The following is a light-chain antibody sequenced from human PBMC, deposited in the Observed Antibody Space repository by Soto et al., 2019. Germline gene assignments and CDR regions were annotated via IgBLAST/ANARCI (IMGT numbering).Light chain of an antibody. V-gene: IGLV2-8*01. CDR3: SSFASSNTWV. CDR1: SSDVGAYNY. J-gene: IGLJ3*02. Sequence: QSALTQPPSAXXXXXXXXXXSCTGTSSDVGAYNYVSWYQQHAGKAPKLVIYEVTKRPSGVPDRFSGSKSANTASLTVSGLQAEDEADYYCSSFASSNTWVFGGGTKLTVL. CDR2: EVT.